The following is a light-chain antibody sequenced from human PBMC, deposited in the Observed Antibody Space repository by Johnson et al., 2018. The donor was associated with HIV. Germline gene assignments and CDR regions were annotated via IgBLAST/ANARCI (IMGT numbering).Light chain of an antibody. V-gene: IGLV1-51*02. CDR2: ENN. CDR3: GTWDSSLSANV. Sequence: QSVLTQPPSVSAAPGQKVTIFCSGSSSNIGNNYVSWYQQLPGTAPKLLIYENNKRPSGIPDRFSGSKSGTSATLGITGLPTGDEADYYCGTWDSSLSANVFGTGTKVTVL. J-gene: IGLJ1*01. CDR1: SSNIGNNY.